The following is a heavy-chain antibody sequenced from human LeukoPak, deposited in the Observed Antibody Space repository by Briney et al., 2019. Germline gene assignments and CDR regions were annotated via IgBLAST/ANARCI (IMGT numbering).Heavy chain of an antibody. D-gene: IGHD6-6*01. CDR3: ARGRGYGYSSSLDFDY. CDR2: IYYSGST. J-gene: IGHJ4*02. Sequence: SETLSLTCTVSGGSISSYYWSWIRQPPGKGLEWIGYIYYSGSTNYNPSLKSRVTMSVDTSKNQFSLKLSSVTAADTAVYYCARGRGYGYSSSLDFDYWGQGTLVTVSS. V-gene: IGHV4-59*12. CDR1: GGSISSYY.